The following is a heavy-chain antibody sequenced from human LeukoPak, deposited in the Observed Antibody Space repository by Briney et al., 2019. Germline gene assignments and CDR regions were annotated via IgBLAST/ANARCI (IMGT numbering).Heavy chain of an antibody. V-gene: IGHV3-48*01. CDR3: ARDRSYSCDL. Sequence: RGTLRLSCAASGFTFSDYSMNWVRQPPGKGLEWVSYICIGTGATRYADPVRRRSTSSRAEAENSPYLQIDSLRAEAPAVYFCARDRSYSCDLWGQGTLDSVSS. CDR1: GFTFSDYS. CDR2: ICIGTGAT. J-gene: IGHJ4*02. D-gene: IGHD2-21*01.